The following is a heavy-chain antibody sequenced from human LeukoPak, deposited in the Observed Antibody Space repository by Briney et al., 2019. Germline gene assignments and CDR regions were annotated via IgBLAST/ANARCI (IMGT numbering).Heavy chain of an antibody. D-gene: IGHD1-1*01. CDR3: ARGNWNGDWFDP. V-gene: IGHV4-59*12. CDR2: IYYSGST. CDR1: GGSISSYS. Sequence: SETLSLTCTVSGGSISSYSWSWIWQPPGKGLEWIGYIYYSGSTYYNPSLKSRVTISVDTSKNQFSLKLSSVTAADTAVYYCARGNWNGDWFDPWGQGTLVTVSS. J-gene: IGHJ5*02.